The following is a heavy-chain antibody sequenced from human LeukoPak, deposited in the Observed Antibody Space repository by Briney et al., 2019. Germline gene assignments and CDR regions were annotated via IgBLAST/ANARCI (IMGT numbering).Heavy chain of an antibody. CDR3: ARERNYYGSGSPLDY. CDR2: ISSSSSYI. D-gene: IGHD3-10*01. CDR1: GFTFSSYA. Sequence: PGGSLRLXCAASGFTFSSYAMNWVRQAPGKGLEWVSSISSSSSYIYYADSVKGRFTISRDNAKNSLYLQMNSLRAEDTAVYYCARERNYYGSGSPLDYWGQGTLVTVSS. J-gene: IGHJ4*02. V-gene: IGHV3-21*01.